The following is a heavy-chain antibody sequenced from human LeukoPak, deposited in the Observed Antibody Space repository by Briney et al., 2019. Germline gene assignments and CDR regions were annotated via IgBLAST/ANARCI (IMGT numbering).Heavy chain of an antibody. J-gene: IGHJ6*03. D-gene: IGHD1-1*01. CDR1: GGSISSHY. CDR3: ARNWNYYYYYMDV. CDR2: IYYSGST. V-gene: IGHV4-59*11. Sequence: PSETLSLTCTVSGGSISSHYWSWIRQPPGKGLEWIGYIYYSGSTNYNPSLKSRVTISVDTSKNQFSLKLSSVTAADTAVHYCARNWNYYYYYMDVWGKGTTVTVSS.